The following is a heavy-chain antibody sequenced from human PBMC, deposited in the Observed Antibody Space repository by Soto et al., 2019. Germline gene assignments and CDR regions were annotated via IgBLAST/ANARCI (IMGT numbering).Heavy chain of an antibody. CDR1: GFSFGDSY. D-gene: IGHD2-21*01. J-gene: IGHJ4*02. Sequence: QVQLVESGGGLVKPGGSLRLACAASGFSFGDSYMSWVRQAPGKGLEWLSYISGGSSYTNYADSVKGRFTISRDNAKRSLYLEMNSLRAHDTAVYYCAKTIVAASGYYFDHWGQGNVVTVSS. CDR3: AKTIVAASGYYFDH. V-gene: IGHV3-11*06. CDR2: ISGGSSYT.